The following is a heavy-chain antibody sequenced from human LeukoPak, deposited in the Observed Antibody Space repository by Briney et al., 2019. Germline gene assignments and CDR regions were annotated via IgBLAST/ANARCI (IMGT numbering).Heavy chain of an antibody. V-gene: IGHV1-69*02. J-gene: IGHJ3*02. D-gene: IGHD3-16*01. CDR3: ASRGRGEPRDAFDI. CDR2: IIPILGIA. Sequence: GSSVKVSCKASGGTFSSYTISWVRQAPGQGLEWMGRIIPILGIANYAQKFQGRVTITADKSTSTAYMELSSLRSEDTAVYYCASRGRGEPRDAFDIWGQGTMVTVSS. CDR1: GGTFSSYT.